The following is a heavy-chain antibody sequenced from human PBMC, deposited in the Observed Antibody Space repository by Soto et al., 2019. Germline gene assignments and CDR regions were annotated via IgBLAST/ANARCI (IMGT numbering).Heavy chain of an antibody. V-gene: IGHV3-33*01. CDR2: IWYDGSNK. J-gene: IGHJ3*02. D-gene: IGHD3-22*01. CDR3: ARGEGITMIVVVPSAFDI. CDR1: GFTFSSYG. Sequence: GGSLRLSCAASGFTFSSYGMHWVRQAPGKGLEWVAVIWYDGSNKYYADSVKGRFTISRDNSKNTLYLQMNSLRAEDTAVYYCARGEGITMIVVVPSAFDIWGQGTMVTVSS.